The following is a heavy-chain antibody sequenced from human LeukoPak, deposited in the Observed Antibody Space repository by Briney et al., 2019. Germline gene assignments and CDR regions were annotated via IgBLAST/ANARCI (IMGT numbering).Heavy chain of an antibody. CDR1: GGSISSYY. V-gene: IGHV4-59*01. CDR2: TYYSGST. CDR3: ARDSDYYGSGSYFH. J-gene: IGHJ4*02. D-gene: IGHD3-10*01. Sequence: SETLSLTCTVSGGSISSYYWSWIRQPPGKGLEWIGYTYYSGSTNYNPSLESRVTISVDTSKNQFSLKLSSVTAADTAVYYCARDSDYYGSGSYFHWGQGTLVTVSS.